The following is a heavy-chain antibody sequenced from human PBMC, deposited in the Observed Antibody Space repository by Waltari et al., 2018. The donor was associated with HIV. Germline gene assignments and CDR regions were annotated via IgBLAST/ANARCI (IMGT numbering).Heavy chain of an antibody. CDR3: ARFHYYGSGSYYYYFDY. D-gene: IGHD3-10*01. CDR2: IYYSGST. J-gene: IGHJ4*02. V-gene: IGHV4-39*01. CDR1: GGSISSRSYY. Sequence: QLQLQESGPGLVKPSETLSLTCTVSGGSISSRSYYWGWIRQPPGKGLAWIGNIYYSGSTYYNPSLKSRVTISVDTSKNQFSLKLSSVTAADTAVYYCARFHYYGSGSYYYYFDYWGQGTLVTVSS.